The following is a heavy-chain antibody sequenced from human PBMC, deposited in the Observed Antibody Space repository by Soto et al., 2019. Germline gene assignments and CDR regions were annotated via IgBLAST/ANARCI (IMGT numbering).Heavy chain of an antibody. CDR2: IYSSGNT. CDR3: ARDKFGYSTRWYYFDY. D-gene: IGHD6-13*01. J-gene: IGHJ4*02. CDR1: GGSISNFY. Sequence: SETLSLTCTVSGGSISNFYWSWIRQPAGKGLEWIGRIYSSGNTNYNPSLKSRVTMSVDTSKNQFSLKLSSVTAADTAVYYCARDKFGYSTRWYYFDYWGQGALVTVSS. V-gene: IGHV4-4*07.